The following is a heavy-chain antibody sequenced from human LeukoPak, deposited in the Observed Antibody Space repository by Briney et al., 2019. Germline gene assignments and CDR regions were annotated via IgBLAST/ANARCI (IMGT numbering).Heavy chain of an antibody. CDR1: AFTFSSYS. CDR2: ISSSSSYI. D-gene: IGHD6-19*01. V-gene: IGHV3-21*01. Sequence: GGSLRLSCAASAFTFSSYSMNWVRQAPGKGLEWVSSISSSSSYIYYADSVKGRFTISRDNAKNSLYLQMNSLRAEDTAVYYCARWYSSGWSLGYWGQGTLVTVSS. J-gene: IGHJ4*02. CDR3: ARWYSSGWSLGY.